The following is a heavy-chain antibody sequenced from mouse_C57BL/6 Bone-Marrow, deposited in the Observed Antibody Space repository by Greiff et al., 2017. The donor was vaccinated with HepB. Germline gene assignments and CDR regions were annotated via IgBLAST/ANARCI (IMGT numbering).Heavy chain of an antibody. CDR3: ARRDYGSSDY. J-gene: IGHJ2*01. Sequence: QVQLKQSGPELVKPGASVKISCKASGYAFSSSWMNWVTQRPGKGLEWIGRIYPGDGDTNYNGKFKGKATLTADKSSSTAYMQLSSLTSEDSAVYFCARRDYGSSDYWGQGTTLTVSS. V-gene: IGHV1-82*01. D-gene: IGHD1-1*01. CDR2: IYPGDGDT. CDR1: GYAFSSSW.